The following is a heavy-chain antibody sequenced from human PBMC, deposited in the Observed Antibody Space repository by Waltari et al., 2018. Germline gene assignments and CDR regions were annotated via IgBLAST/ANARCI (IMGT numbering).Heavy chain of an antibody. Sequence: QVQLQQSGPGLVKPSQTLSLTCALSGDSVSSYSSAWNWIRQSPSRGFEWLGRTYFRSKWSDDYAVSVRGRLTINPDTSKNQFSLQLNSVTPEDTAVYYCARGVVANTYYFDYWGQGTLVTVSS. D-gene: IGHD2-15*01. V-gene: IGHV6-1*01. CDR1: GDSVSSYSSA. J-gene: IGHJ4*02. CDR2: TYFRSKWSD. CDR3: ARGVVANTYYFDY.